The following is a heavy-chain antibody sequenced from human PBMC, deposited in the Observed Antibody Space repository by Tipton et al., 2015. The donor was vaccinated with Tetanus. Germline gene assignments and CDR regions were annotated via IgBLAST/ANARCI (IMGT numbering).Heavy chain of an antibody. V-gene: IGHV4-34*01. CDR3: ARLREIVSRSGWAFDY. D-gene: IGHD5/OR15-5a*01. CDR1: GGSSSSFY. CDR2: INQSGST. Sequence: TLSLTCAVSGGSSSSFYWSWIRQPPGGGLEWIGEINQSGSTIYNPSLKSRVTIAVDTFKRQFSMTLTSATAADTAVYYCARLREIVSRSGWAFDYWGQGILVTVSS. J-gene: IGHJ4*02.